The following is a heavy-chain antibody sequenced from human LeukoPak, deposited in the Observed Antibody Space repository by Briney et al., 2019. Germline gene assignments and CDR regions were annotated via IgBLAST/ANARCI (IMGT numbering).Heavy chain of an antibody. CDR2: IDPKSGGT. CDR1: GYTFTDYY. D-gene: IGHD2-2*01. J-gene: IGHJ4*02. CDR3: ARVPGPYTTSRYDY. Sequence: ASVKVSCKTSGYTFTDYYIHWVRQAPGQGHEWMGRIDPKSGGTNYAQKYQVRVAMTRDTSISTVYMELSGLRSDDTAVYYCARVPGPYTTSRYDYWGQGTLVTVSS. V-gene: IGHV1-2*02.